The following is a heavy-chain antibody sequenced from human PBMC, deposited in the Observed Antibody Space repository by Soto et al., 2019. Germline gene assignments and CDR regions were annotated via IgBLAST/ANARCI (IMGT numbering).Heavy chain of an antibody. CDR2: INHSGST. CDR3: ARDKITGLFDY. CDR1: GGSFSGYY. Sequence: QVQLQQWGAGLLKPSETLSLTCAVYGGSFSGYYWTWIRQPPGTGLELIGDINHSGSTNYNPSLKSRVTISVDPPKNQFSLKLTSVTAADTAGYYCARDKITGLFDYWGQGTLVNVSS. D-gene: IGHD3-16*01. V-gene: IGHV4-34*01. J-gene: IGHJ4*02.